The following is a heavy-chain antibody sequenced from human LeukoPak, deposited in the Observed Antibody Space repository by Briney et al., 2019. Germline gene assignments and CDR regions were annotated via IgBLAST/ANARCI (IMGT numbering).Heavy chain of an antibody. D-gene: IGHD2-2*01. V-gene: IGHV3-30*02. Sequence: PGGSLRLSCAASGFTVSSYNMHWVRQAPGKGLEWVAFIQNDGINTYYADSVKGRFTISRDNSKNTLYLQMNSLRAEDTTVYYCAKDAGGGLCYFDYWGQGTLVTVSS. J-gene: IGHJ4*02. CDR1: GFTVSSYN. CDR3: AKDAGGGLCYFDY. CDR2: IQNDGINT.